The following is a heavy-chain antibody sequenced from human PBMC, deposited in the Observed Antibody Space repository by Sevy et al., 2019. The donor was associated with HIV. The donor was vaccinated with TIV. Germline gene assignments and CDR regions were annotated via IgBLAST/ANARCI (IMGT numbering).Heavy chain of an antibody. V-gene: IGHV1-18*01. CDR1: GYTFINYG. D-gene: IGHD1-26*01. Sequence: ASVKVSCKASGYTFINYGITWVRQAPGPGLEGMGWISRSNTNYAQKLQGRVTMTTDTSTSTVYMELRSLRSDDTAVYYCARSPSGSQGPGQYFQHWGQGTLVTVSS. CDR3: ARSPSGSQGPGQYFQH. CDR2: ISRSNT. J-gene: IGHJ1*01.